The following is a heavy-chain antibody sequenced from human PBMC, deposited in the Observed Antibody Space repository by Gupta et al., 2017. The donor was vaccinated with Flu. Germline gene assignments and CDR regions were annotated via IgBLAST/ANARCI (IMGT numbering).Heavy chain of an antibody. CDR3: ARGNWNEDF. CDR2: ISTYNGDT. J-gene: IGHJ4*02. V-gene: IGHV1-18*01. D-gene: IGHD1-1*01. CDR1: G. Sequence: GITWVRQVSGQGLEWMGWISTYNGDTNYAQRLQGRVTMTTDTSTNTAYMELRSLRSDDTAVYYCARGNWNEDFWGQGTLVTVSS.